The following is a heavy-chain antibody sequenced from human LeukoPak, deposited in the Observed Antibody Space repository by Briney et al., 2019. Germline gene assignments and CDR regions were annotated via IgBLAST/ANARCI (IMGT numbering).Heavy chain of an antibody. D-gene: IGHD3-9*01. Sequence: GGSLRLSCAASGFTFSNYGMHWVRQAPGKGLEWVAFIRYDGSKKYYADSVKGRSTISRDNSKNTPYLQMNSLRAEDTAMYYCANGPHYNILTGFYKVRSHLDYWGQGTLVTVSS. CDR1: GFTFSNYG. CDR3: ANGPHYNILTGFYKVRSHLDY. J-gene: IGHJ4*02. CDR2: IRYDGSKK. V-gene: IGHV3-30*02.